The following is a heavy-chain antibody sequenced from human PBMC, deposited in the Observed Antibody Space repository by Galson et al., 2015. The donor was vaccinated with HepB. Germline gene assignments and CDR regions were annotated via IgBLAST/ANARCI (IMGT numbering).Heavy chain of an antibody. V-gene: IGHV3-48*01. CDR3: ARGCSSTTCYTFDN. Sequence: SLRLSCAASGFTFSSYSLNWVRQAPGKGLEWVSYISASSTTTYYADSVKGRFTVSTDEAKSSLFLQMNSLTAEDTAVYFCARGCSSTTCYTFDNWGPGTLVTVSS. CDR1: GFTFSSYS. D-gene: IGHD2-2*02. CDR2: ISASSTTT. J-gene: IGHJ4*02.